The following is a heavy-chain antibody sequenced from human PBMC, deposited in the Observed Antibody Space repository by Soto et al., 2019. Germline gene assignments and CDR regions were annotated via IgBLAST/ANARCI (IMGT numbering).Heavy chain of an antibody. J-gene: IGHJ4*02. CDR3: ARQLRRDERTSLPGY. Sequence: GESLKISCKGSGYSFTSYWIGWVRQMPGKGLEWMGIIYPGDSDTRYSPSFQGQVTISADKSISTAYLQWSSLKASDTAMYYCARQLRRDERTSLPGYWGQGTLVTVSS. CDR2: IYPGDSDT. CDR1: GYSFTSYW. D-gene: IGHD2-2*01. V-gene: IGHV5-51*01.